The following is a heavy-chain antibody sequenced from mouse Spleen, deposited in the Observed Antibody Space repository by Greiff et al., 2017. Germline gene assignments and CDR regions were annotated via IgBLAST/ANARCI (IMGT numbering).Heavy chain of an antibody. CDR3: ARSGYYDYGFDY. CDR1: GYAFTNYL. D-gene: IGHD2-4*01. CDR2: INPGSGGT. Sequence: QVQLQQSGAELVRPGTSVKVSCKASGYAFTNYLIEWVKQRPGQGLEWIGVINPGSGGTNYNEKFKGKATLTADKSSSTAYMQLSSLTSDDSAVYFCARSGYYDYGFDYWGQGTTLTVSS. J-gene: IGHJ2*01. V-gene: IGHV1-54*01.